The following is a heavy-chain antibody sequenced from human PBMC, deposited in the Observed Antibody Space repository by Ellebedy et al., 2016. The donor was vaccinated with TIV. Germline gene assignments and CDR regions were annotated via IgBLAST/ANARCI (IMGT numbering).Heavy chain of an antibody. J-gene: IGHJ4*02. CDR3: ARGWNYDTPFDY. CDR1: GGSISSYY. V-gene: IGHV4-59*01. Sequence: SETLSLTXTVSGGSISSYYWSWIRQPPGKGLEWIGYIYYSGSTNYNPSLKSRVTISVDTSKNQFSLKLSSVTAADTAVYYCARGWNYDTPFDYWGQGTLVTVSS. CDR2: IYYSGST. D-gene: IGHD1-7*01.